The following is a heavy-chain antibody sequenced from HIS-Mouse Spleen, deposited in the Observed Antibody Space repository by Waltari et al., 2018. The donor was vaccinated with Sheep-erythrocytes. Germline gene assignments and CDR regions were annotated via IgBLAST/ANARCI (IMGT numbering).Heavy chain of an antibody. CDR1: GFTFSNAW. V-gene: IGHV3-15*01. J-gene: IGHJ4*02. CDR2: IKSKDDGGTT. Sequence: EVQLVESGGGLVKPGGSLRLSCAASGFTFSNAWMSWVRQGPGKGLEWGGRIKSKDDGGTTDYAAPVKGRFTISREESKNTLDLQMNSLKTEDTAVYYCTTIRDYWGQGTLVTVSS. CDR3: TTIRDY.